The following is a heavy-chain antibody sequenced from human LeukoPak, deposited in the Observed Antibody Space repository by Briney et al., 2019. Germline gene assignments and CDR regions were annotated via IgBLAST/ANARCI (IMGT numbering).Heavy chain of an antibody. CDR1: GFTLSSYW. CDR2: IKQDGREK. J-gene: IGHJ6*04. D-gene: IGHD3-3*01. Sequence: PGGSLRLSCAASGFTLSSYWMSWVRQALGKGLEWVANIKQDGREKYYVDAVKDRFTISRDNANNSLFLQMNSLRADETAVYYCARDGPNYDFWSGYYRHGMDVWGKGTTVTVSS. V-gene: IGHV3-7*01. CDR3: ARDGPNYDFWSGYYRHGMDV.